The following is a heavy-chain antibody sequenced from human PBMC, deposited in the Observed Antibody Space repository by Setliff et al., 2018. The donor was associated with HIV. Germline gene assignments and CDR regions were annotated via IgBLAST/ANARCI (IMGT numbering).Heavy chain of an antibody. Sequence: SETLSLTCAVYGGSFTSYSWTWLRQSPGKALEWIGEVNPGRGAKYNSSLKSRVNIAAFSSKNQFSLTLTSVTAADTGLYFCAGSSRWGFIHWGQGILVTV. J-gene: IGHJ4*01. CDR2: VNPGRGA. D-gene: IGHD3-22*01. CDR1: GGSFTSYS. CDR3: AGSSRWGFIH. V-gene: IGHV4-34*01.